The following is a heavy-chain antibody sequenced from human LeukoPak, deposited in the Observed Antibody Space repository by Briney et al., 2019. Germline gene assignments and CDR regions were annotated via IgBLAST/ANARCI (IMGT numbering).Heavy chain of an antibody. CDR3: ARAGPGSGWYFDY. D-gene: IGHD6-19*01. V-gene: IGHV1-18*01. CDR1: GYDFTSVG. Sequence: ASVKVSCKASGYDFTSVGITWVRRAPGQGLEWMGWISPYNGNTRYAQKFQGRVAMTTDTSTTTAYMELRGLRFNDTAVYYCARAGPGSGWYFDYWGQGTLVRVSS. J-gene: IGHJ4*02. CDR2: ISPYNGNT.